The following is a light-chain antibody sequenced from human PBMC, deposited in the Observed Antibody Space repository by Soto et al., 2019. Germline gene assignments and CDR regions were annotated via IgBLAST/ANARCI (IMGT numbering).Light chain of an antibody. V-gene: IGKV2-28*01. CDR2: LGS. CDR3: MQTLQTPT. J-gene: IGKJ1*01. CDR1: HSLMHSNGYNY. Sequence: DIVMTQSPLSLPVTTGEPAAISCRSSHSLMHSNGYNYLDWYLQKPGQSPQLLIYLGSNRASGVPDRFSGSGSGTDFTLKISRVEAEDVGLYYCMQTLQTPTFGQGTKVDIK.